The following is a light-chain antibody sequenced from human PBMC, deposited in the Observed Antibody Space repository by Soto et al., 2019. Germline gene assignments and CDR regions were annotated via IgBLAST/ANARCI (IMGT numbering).Light chain of an antibody. Sequence: DIQMTHSPSSLSASVGDRVTITCRASQSISSYLNWYQQKPGKAPKLLIYAASSLQSGVPSRFRGSGSGTDFTLTISSLQPEDFATYSCQQSYSTTSLTFGGGTKVEIK. CDR2: AAS. V-gene: IGKV1-39*01. CDR3: QQSYSTTSLT. J-gene: IGKJ4*01. CDR1: QSISSY.